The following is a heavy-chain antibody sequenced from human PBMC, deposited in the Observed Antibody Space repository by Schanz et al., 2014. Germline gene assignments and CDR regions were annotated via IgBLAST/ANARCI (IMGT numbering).Heavy chain of an antibody. D-gene: IGHD2-2*01. CDR2: INPSSGTT. CDR1: GYTFTTYY. Sequence: QVQLVQSGAEVKKPGASVKVSCKASGYTFTTYYIHWVRQAPGQGLEWMGKINPSSGTTRIAQNFQGRLTVTRDTSTSTVNMELSSLRSEDTAVDYCGRGGFFDSTSFDSWGQGTLVNGSS. J-gene: IGHJ4*02. V-gene: IGHV1-46*03. CDR3: GRGGFFDSTSFDS.